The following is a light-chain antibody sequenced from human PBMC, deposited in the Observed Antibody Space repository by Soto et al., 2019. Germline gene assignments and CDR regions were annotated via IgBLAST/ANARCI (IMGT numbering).Light chain of an antibody. CDR1: EGISSY. CDR3: QHYKSYSEA. J-gene: IGKJ1*01. Sequence: DIQMTQSPSSLPASVGDRVTITCRASEGISSYVGWYQQKPGKAPKLLIFAASTLQSGVPSRCSGIGSGTEFTLSISSLQPDDFATYYCQHYKSYSEAFGQGTKVDIK. V-gene: IGKV1-9*01. CDR2: AAS.